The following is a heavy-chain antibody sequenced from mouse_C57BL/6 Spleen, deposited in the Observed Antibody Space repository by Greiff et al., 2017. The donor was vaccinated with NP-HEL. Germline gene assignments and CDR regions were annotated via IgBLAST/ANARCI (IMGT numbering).Heavy chain of an antibody. CDR1: GYTFTSYW. CDR2: IDPSDSET. D-gene: IGHD4-1*01. CDR3: PRRLSNWVYAMDY. V-gene: IGHV1-52*01. Sequence: QVQLKQPGAELVRPGSSVKLSCKASGYTFTSYWMHWVKQRPIQGLEWIGNIDPSDSETHYNQKFKDKATLTVDKSSSTAYMQLSSLTSEDSAVYYCPRRLSNWVYAMDYWGQGTSVTVSS. J-gene: IGHJ4*01.